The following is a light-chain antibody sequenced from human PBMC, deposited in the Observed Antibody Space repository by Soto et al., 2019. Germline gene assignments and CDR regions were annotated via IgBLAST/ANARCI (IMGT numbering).Light chain of an antibody. CDR3: QQYYSTPLT. V-gene: IGKV4-1*01. CDR2: WAS. J-gene: IGKJ3*01. CDR1: QSVLYSSNNKNY. Sequence: DIVMTQSPDSLAVSLGERATINCKSSQSVLYSSNNKNYLAWYQQKPGQPPKLLIYWASTRESGVPDRFSGRGFWTDFTLTISSLQAEDVAVYYCQQYYSTPLTFGPGTKVDIK.